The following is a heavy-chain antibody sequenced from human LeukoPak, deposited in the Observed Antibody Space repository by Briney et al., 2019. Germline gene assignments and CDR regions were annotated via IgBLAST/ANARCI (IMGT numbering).Heavy chain of an antibody. CDR2: INHSGST. D-gene: IGHD2-2*02. CDR1: GGSFSGYY. J-gene: IGHJ3*02. CDR3: ARASVSVATLYIRGAFDI. Sequence: SETLSLTCAVYGGSFSGYYWSWIRQPPGKGLEWIGEINHSGSTNYNPSLKSRVTISVDTSKNQFSLKLSSVTAADTAVYYCARASVSVATLYIRGAFDIWGQGTMVTVSS. V-gene: IGHV4-34*01.